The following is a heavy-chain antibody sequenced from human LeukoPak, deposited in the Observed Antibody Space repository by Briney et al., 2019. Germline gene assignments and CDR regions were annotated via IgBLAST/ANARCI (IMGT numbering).Heavy chain of an antibody. CDR1: GFTFSSYA. CDR2: ISGSGGST. Sequence: PGGSLRLSCAASGFTFSSYAMSWVRQAPGKGLEWVSAISGSGGSTYHADSVKGRFTISGDNSKNTLYLQMNSLRAEDTAVYYCAKADYYDSSGYSYWGQGTLVTVSS. V-gene: IGHV3-23*01. J-gene: IGHJ4*02. CDR3: AKADYYDSSGYSY. D-gene: IGHD3-22*01.